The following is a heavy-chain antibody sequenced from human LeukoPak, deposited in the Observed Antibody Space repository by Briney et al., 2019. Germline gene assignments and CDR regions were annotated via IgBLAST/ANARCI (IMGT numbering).Heavy chain of an antibody. CDR2: ISAYNGNT. CDR1: GYTFTSYG. D-gene: IGHD3-10*01. Sequence: ASVKVSCKASGYTFTSYGISWVRQAPGQGLEWMGWISAYNGNTNYAQKLQGRVTMTTDTSTSTAYMELRSLRSDDTAVYYCAGVEYYYGPGSSNWFDPWGQGTLVTVSS. CDR3: AGVEYYYGPGSSNWFDP. V-gene: IGHV1-18*01. J-gene: IGHJ5*02.